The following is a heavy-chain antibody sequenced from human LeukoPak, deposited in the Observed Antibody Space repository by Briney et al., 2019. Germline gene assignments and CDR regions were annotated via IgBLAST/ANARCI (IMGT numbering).Heavy chain of an antibody. CDR1: GFTFSSYA. Sequence: PGGSLRLSCAASGFTFSSYAMHWVRQAPGKGLEWVAVISYDGSNKYYADSVKGRFTISRDNSKNTLYLQMNSLRAEDTAVYYCARDLVSGYYDYWGQGNPGHRLL. CDR2: ISYDGSNK. CDR3: ARDLVSGYYDY. J-gene: IGHJ4*02. D-gene: IGHD3-3*01. V-gene: IGHV3-30*04.